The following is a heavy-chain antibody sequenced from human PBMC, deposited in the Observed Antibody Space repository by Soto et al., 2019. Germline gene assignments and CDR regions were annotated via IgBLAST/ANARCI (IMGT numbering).Heavy chain of an antibody. D-gene: IGHD2-15*01. J-gene: IGHJ5*02. Sequence: SETLSLTCTVSGGSISSYYWSWIRQPPGKGLEWIGYIYYSGSTNYSPSLKSRVTISVDTSKNQFSLKLSSVTAADTAVYYCARGGDCSGGSCRVQGANDWFDPWGQGTLVTVSS. V-gene: IGHV4-59*08. CDR3: ARGGDCSGGSCRVQGANDWFDP. CDR1: GGSISSYY. CDR2: IYYSGST.